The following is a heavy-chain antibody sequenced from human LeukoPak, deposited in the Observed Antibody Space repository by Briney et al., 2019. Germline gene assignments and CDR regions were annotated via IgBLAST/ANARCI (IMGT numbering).Heavy chain of an antibody. Sequence: PSETLSLTCTVSGGSISSSSYYWGWIRQPPGKGLEWIGSIYYSGSTYYNPSLKSRVTISVDTSKNQFSLKLSSVTAADTAVYYCASRMYSSPSRLNFDYWGQGTLVTVSS. CDR1: GGSISSSSYY. V-gene: IGHV4-39*01. D-gene: IGHD6-6*01. CDR2: IYYSGST. CDR3: ASRMYSSPSRLNFDY. J-gene: IGHJ4*02.